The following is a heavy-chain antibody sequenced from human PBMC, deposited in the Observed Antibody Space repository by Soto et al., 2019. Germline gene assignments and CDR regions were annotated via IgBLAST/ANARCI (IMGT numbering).Heavy chain of an antibody. CDR3: ARVGYCSSTSCPGGGWFDP. CDR1: GYTFTSNG. D-gene: IGHD2-2*01. CDR2: ISAYNGNT. J-gene: IGHJ5*02. V-gene: IGHV1-18*01. Sequence: ASVKVSCKASGYTFTSNGISWVRQAPGQGLEWMGWISAYNGNTNYAQKLQGRVTMTTDTSTSTAYMELRSLRSDDTTVYYCARVGYCSSTSCPGGGWFDPWGQGTLVTVSS.